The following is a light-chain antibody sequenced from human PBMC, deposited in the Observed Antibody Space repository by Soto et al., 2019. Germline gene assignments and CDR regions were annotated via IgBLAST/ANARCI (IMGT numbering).Light chain of an antibody. V-gene: IGLV2-14*04. CDR2: DVG. CDR1: SSDIGGYNF. Sequence: TGXSSDIGGYNFVSWYQQHPGKAPKLLIYDVGNRPSGVSNRFSGSKSGNTASLTISGLQAEDEAHYYCNSYRTVSTYVFGTGTKLTVL. CDR3: NSYRTVSTYV. J-gene: IGLJ1*01.